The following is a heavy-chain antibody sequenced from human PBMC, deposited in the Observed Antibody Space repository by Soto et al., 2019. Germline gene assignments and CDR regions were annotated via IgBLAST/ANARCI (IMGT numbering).Heavy chain of an antibody. J-gene: IGHJ6*04. Sequence: PGGSLRLSCAASGFTFSSYSMNWVRQAPGKGLEWVSSISSSSSYIYYADSVKGRFTISRDNAKNSLYLQMNSLRAEDTAVYYFPSAARGCSSTSCHSYGIGVWGKGTRVTVSS. CDR2: ISSSSSYI. V-gene: IGHV3-21*01. CDR1: GFTFSSYS. D-gene: IGHD2-2*01. CDR3: PSAARGCSSTSCHSYGIGV.